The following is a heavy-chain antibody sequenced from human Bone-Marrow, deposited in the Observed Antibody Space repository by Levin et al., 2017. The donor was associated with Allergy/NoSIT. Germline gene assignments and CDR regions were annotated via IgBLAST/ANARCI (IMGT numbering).Heavy chain of an antibody. V-gene: IGHV4-39*01. CDR3: VRQAAQTLDY. J-gene: IGHJ4*02. CDR2: IYYSGST. Sequence: SETLSLTCSLSGGSIGRGSYYWGWIRQAPGKGPEWIGNIYYSGSTTYNPSLKSRATISVDTSKDEFSLKVTSVTAADTAVYYCVRQAAQTLDYWGQGSLVTVSS. D-gene: IGHD6-25*01. CDR1: GGSIGRGSYY.